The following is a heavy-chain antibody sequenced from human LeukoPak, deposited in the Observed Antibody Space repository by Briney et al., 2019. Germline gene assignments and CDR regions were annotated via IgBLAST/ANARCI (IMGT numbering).Heavy chain of an antibody. V-gene: IGHV4-59*01. CDR3: ARLGGYGYFDY. Sequence: SQTLSLTCTVSGGSISSYYWSWIRQPPGKGLEWIGYIYYSGSTNYNPSLKSRVTISVDTSKSQFSLKLSSVTAADTAVYYCARLGGYGYFDYWGQGTLVTVSS. D-gene: IGHD5-12*01. CDR2: IYYSGST. CDR1: GGSISSYY. J-gene: IGHJ4*02.